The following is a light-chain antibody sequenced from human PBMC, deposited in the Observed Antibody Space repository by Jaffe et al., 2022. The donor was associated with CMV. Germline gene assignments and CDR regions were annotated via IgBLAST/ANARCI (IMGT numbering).Light chain of an antibody. Sequence: DIQMTQSPSSLSASVGDRVTITCRASQGISTYLAWFQQKPGKAPKSLIYSASKNSGVPSKFSGSGSGTDFTLTISSLQTEDFATYFCQQYYTYPYTFGQGTKLEIK. J-gene: IGKJ2*01. CDR2: SAS. V-gene: IGKV1-16*02. CDR3: QQYYTYPYT. CDR1: QGISTY.